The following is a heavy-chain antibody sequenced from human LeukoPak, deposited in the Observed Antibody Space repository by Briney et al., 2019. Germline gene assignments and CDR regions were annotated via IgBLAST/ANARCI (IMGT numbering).Heavy chain of an antibody. CDR2: IYYSRIT. CDR1: GGSISSGGSY. J-gene: IGHJ4*02. CDR3: ARDRGYCSGGRCQPV. D-gene: IGHD2-15*01. Sequence: SQTLSLTCTVSGGSISSGGSYWSCIRQHPGKGLEWIGYIYYSRITYYNPSLKSRVTISVETSKNQFSLKLSSVTAADTAVYYCARDRGYCSGGRCQPVWGQGTLVTVSS. V-gene: IGHV4-31*03.